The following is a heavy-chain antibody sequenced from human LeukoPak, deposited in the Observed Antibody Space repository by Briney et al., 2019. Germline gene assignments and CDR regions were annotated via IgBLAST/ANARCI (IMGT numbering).Heavy chain of an antibody. V-gene: IGHV4-59*01. D-gene: IGHD6-19*01. CDR2: IYYSGST. Sequence: SETLSLTCTVSGGSISSYYWSWIRQPPGKGLEWIGCIYYSGSTNYNPSLKSRVTISVDTSKNQFSLKLSSVTAADTAVYYCARVPSSSGWYGYYYYGMDVWGQGTTVTVSS. CDR3: ARVPSSSGWYGYYYYGMDV. CDR1: GGSISSYY. J-gene: IGHJ6*02.